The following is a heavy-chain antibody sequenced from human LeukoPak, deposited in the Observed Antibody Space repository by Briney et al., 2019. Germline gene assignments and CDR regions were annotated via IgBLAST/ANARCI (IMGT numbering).Heavy chain of an antibody. J-gene: IGHJ4*02. CDR2: IYPGDSDT. V-gene: IGHV5-51*01. D-gene: IGHD4-11*01. Sequence: GESLKISCKGSGYSFTNYWIGWVRQMPGKGLEWMGIIYPGDSDTKYSPSFQGQVTISADKSISTAYPQWSSLKASDSAMYYCARWSLVYSNYAGYFGSWGQGTLVTVSS. CDR3: ARWSLVYSNYAGYFGS. CDR1: GYSFTNYW.